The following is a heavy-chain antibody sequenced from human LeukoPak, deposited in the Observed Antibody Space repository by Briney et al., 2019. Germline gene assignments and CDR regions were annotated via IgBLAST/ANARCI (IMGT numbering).Heavy chain of an antibody. Sequence: PSETLSLTCAVSGGSISSGGYSWSWIRQPPGKGLEWIGYIYHSGSTYYNPSLKSRVTMSVDTSKNRFSLKLSSVTAADTAVYYCARRSCTGNSCYFDYWGQGTLVTVSS. CDR2: IYHSGST. V-gene: IGHV4-30-2*01. D-gene: IGHD2-8*02. CDR3: ARRSCTGNSCYFDY. J-gene: IGHJ4*02. CDR1: GGSISSGGYS.